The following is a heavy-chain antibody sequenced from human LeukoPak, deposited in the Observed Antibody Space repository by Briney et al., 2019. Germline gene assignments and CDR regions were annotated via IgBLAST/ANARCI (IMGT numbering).Heavy chain of an antibody. J-gene: IGHJ4*02. CDR2: IIPIFGTA. V-gene: IGHV1-69*13. Sequence: SVKVSCKASGGTFSSYAISWVRQAPGQGLEWMGGIIPIFGTANYAQKFQGRVTITADESTSTAYMELSSLRSEDTAVYYCARDGFYYDSSGYHENWGQGTLVTVSS. CDR3: ARDGFYYDSSGYHEN. D-gene: IGHD3-22*01. CDR1: GGTFSSYA.